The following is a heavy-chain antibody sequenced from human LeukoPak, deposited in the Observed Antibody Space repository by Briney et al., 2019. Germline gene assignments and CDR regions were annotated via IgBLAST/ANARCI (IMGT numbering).Heavy chain of an antibody. J-gene: IGHJ4*02. CDR3: AKDRGPLGNRDPQD. CDR2: IWYDGSNK. D-gene: IGHD7-27*01. Sequence: GGSLRLSCAASGFTVTIYGMQWDRQAPGKGLEWVAVIWYDGSNKYYADSVKDRFTISRDNSKNTLYLQMNRLRAKDTAVYYCAKDRGPLGNRDPQDWGQGTLVTVSS. V-gene: IGHV3-33*06. CDR1: GFTVTIYG.